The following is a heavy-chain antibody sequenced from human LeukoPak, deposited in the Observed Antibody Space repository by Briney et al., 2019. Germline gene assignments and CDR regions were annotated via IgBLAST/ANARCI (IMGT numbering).Heavy chain of an antibody. CDR2: IYCDHDK. CDR1: GFTVGASGVR. CDR3: AHRKLVEFFPPWPD. D-gene: IGHD2-21*01. V-gene: IGHV2-5*02. J-gene: IGHJ4*02. Sequence: CGPTLVKPTAPLLVTSSSSGFTVGASGVRVGWIRQPPGKALEWLALIYCDHDKLYSPSLKSRPTIINDTSKTQVALTIANMDTVDTAPSYSAHRKLVEFFPPWPDCGQGTLVTVSS.